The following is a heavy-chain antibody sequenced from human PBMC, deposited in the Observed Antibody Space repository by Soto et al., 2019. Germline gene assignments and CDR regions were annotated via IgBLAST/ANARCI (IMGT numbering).Heavy chain of an antibody. CDR3: SYLAWFGDPVCPFDW. D-gene: IGHD3-10*01. Sequence: LRLPCAASRFTFSSYAMSWVRPAPGRGLEWVSGISGSGGSTNHAESVKGRFIISRENSKKRVYLQMNSLRVENTTRYYYSYLAWFGDPVCPFDWWGQGTVVTVSS. V-gene: IGHV3-23*01. CDR1: RFTFSSYA. J-gene: IGHJ4*02. CDR2: ISGSGGST.